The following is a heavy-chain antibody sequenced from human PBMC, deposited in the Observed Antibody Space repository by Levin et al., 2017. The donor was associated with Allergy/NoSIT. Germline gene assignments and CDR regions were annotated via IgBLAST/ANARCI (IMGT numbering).Heavy chain of an antibody. Sequence: VASVKVSCKASGYTFTSYDINWVRQATGQGLEWMGWMNPNSGNTGYAQKFQGRVTMTRNTSISTAYMELSSLRSEDTAVYYCASYVPGYYGMDVWGQGTTVTVSS. D-gene: IGHD3-16*01. V-gene: IGHV1-8*01. CDR2: MNPNSGNT. CDR1: GYTFTSYD. CDR3: ASYVPGYYGMDV. J-gene: IGHJ6*02.